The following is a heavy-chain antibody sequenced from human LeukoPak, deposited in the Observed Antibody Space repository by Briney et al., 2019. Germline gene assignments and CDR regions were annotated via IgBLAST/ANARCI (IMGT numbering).Heavy chain of an antibody. D-gene: IGHD1-7*01. CDR3: APLLGT. V-gene: IGHV3-23*01. CDR1: GFTFSSYA. Sequence: PGGSLRLSCAASGFTFSSYAMTWVRQAPGKGLEWVSTISRSGVSTYYADSVKGRFTISRDNSKNTLYLQMNSLKSEDTAMYYCAPLLGTWGQGTLVTVSS. CDR2: ISRSGVST. J-gene: IGHJ4*02.